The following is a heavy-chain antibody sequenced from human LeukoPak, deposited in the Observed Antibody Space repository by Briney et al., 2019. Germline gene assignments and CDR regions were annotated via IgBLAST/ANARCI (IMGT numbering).Heavy chain of an antibody. V-gene: IGHV3-48*03. J-gene: IGHJ5*02. CDR2: ISSSGSTI. Sequence: GGSLRLSCAASGFTFSSYEMNWVRQAPGKGLGWVSYISSSGSTIYYADSVKGRFTISRDNAKNSLYLQMNSLRAEDTAVYYCARDLVAAHQEGWFDPWGQGTLVTVSS. D-gene: IGHD2-15*01. CDR3: ARDLVAAHQEGWFDP. CDR1: GFTFSSYE.